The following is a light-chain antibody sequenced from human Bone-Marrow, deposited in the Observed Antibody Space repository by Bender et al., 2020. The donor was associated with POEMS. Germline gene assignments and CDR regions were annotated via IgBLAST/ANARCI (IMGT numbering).Light chain of an antibody. V-gene: IGLV2-14*03. J-gene: IGLJ1*01. CDR2: HVT. CDR1: TTDFDDYNS. CDR3: YSFSTIHTYV. Sequence: QSALTQPASVSGSPGQAITISCTAATTDFDDYNSVSWYQHLSGKAPRLIIYHVTDRPSGVSNRLLGSKSGNTASLTISGLQAEDEADYYCYSFSTIHTYVFGTGTKVTVL.